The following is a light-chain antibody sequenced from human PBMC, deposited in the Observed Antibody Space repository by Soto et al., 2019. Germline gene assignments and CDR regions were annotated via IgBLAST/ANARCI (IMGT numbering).Light chain of an antibody. J-gene: IGKJ1*01. V-gene: IGKV1-5*01. CDR1: QSLGNW. CDR2: DAS. Sequence: DIQMTQSPSTLSASVGDRVTITCRASQSLGNWLAWYQQKPGKAPKLLIYDASTLESGVSSRFSGSGSGTEFTLSISSLQPNDSATYYCQQYNSFSSRFGQGTKVEIK. CDR3: QQYNSFSSR.